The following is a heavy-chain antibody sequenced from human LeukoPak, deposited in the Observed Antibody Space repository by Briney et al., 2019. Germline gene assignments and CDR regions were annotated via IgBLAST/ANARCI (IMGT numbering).Heavy chain of an antibody. D-gene: IGHD5-24*01. J-gene: IGHJ4*02. V-gene: IGHV6-1*01. Sequence: SQTLSLTCAISGDGGSSNSAAWNWIRQSPSRVLEWLGRTYYRSKWYNDYAVSVKSRITINPDTSKNQFSLQLNSVTPEDTAVYYCARRNGDGYNFDYWGQGTLVTVSS. CDR1: GDGGSSNSAA. CDR2: TYYRSKWYN. CDR3: ARRNGDGYNFDY.